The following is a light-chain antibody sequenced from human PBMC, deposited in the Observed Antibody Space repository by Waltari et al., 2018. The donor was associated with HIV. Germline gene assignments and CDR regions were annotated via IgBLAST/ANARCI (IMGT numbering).Light chain of an antibody. CDR1: QSVLYSSKNKNY. J-gene: IGKJ1*01. V-gene: IGKV4-1*01. CDR2: WAS. CDR3: QQYFGTPT. Sequence: DIVLTQSPDSLAVSLGERAPINCRSSQSVLYSSKNKNYLAWYQQKPGQPPKLLLYWASTRESGVPDRFSGSGSGTDFTLTISSLQAEDVAVYYCQQYFGTPTFGRGPRWKSN.